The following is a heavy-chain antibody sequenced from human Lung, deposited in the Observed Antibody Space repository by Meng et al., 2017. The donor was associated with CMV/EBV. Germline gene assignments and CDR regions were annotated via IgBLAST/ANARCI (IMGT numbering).Heavy chain of an antibody. Sequence: SGXXLVXPTETLTLTCTVSGFSLSNARMGVSWIRQPPGKALEWLAHIFSNDEKSYSTSLKSRLTISKDTSKSQVVLTMTNMDPVDTATYYCARIPAAIGGYYYGMDVXGQGXTVTVSS. CDR1: GFSLSNARMG. CDR3: ARIPAAIGGYYYGMDV. D-gene: IGHD2-2*01. J-gene: IGHJ6*02. V-gene: IGHV2-26*01. CDR2: IFSNDEK.